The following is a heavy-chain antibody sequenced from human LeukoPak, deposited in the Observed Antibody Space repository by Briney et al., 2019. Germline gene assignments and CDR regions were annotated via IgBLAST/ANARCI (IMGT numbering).Heavy chain of an antibody. CDR2: IYYSGST. Sequence: SETLSLTCTVSGGSISSSSYYWGWIRQPPGKGLEWIGSIYYSGSTYYNPSLKSRVTISVDTSKNQFSLKLSSVTAADAAVYYCARHPRGYYDILTGYYSPYWFDPWGQGTLVTVSS. D-gene: IGHD3-9*01. CDR3: ARHPRGYYDILTGYYSPYWFDP. J-gene: IGHJ5*02. CDR1: GGSISSSSYY. V-gene: IGHV4-39*01.